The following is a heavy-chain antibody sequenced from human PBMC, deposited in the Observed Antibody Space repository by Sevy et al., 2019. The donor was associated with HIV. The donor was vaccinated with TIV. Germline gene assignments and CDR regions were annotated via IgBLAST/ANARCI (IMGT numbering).Heavy chain of an antibody. CDR3: AREEFYFDTSGHYDY. CDR1: GYTFSGYY. V-gene: IGHV1-2*02. Sequence: ASVKVSCKASGYTFSGYYIHWVRQAPGQGLEWMGWINPNSGGANYAQRFQGRVTMTRDTSITTAYMELSSLRSDETAVYYCAREEFYFDTSGHYDYWGQGTLVTVSS. CDR2: INPNSGGA. J-gene: IGHJ4*02. D-gene: IGHD3-22*01.